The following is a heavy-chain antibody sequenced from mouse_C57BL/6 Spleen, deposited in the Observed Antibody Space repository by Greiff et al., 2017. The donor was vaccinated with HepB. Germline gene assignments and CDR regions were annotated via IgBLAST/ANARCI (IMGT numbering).Heavy chain of an antibody. J-gene: IGHJ4*01. CDR1: GYAFSSSW. CDR3: ARWAASMDY. Sequence: VKLQQSGPELVKPGASVKISCKASGYAFSSSWMNWVKQRPGKGLEWIGRIYPGDGDTNYNGKFKGKATLTADKSSSTAYMQLSSLTSEDSAVYFCARWAASMDYWGQGTSVTVSS. CDR2: IYPGDGDT. D-gene: IGHD3-3*01. V-gene: IGHV1-82*01.